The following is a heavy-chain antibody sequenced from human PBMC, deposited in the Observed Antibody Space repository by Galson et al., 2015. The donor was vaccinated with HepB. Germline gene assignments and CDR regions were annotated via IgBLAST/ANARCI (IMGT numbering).Heavy chain of an antibody. CDR3: ARDSGDWNQDY. V-gene: IGHV3-66*01. J-gene: IGHJ4*02. CDR2: IYGGGST. Sequence: VRQAPGKGLEWFSVIYGGGSTHYADSVRGRFTISRDNSKNTLYLEMNSLRAEDTALYYCARDSGDWNQDYWGQGTLVTVSS. D-gene: IGHD1-1*01.